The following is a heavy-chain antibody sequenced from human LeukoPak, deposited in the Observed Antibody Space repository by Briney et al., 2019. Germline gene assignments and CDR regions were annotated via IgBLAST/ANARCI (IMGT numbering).Heavy chain of an antibody. CDR3: ARGPTMYALDV. Sequence: TGGSLRLSCAASGFTVSSNYLSWVRQAPGKGLDRVSVIYSGGSTYYADSVKGRFTISRDNSKNTMYLQMNSLAAEDTAIYYCARGPTMYALDVWGQGTTVTVSS. V-gene: IGHV3-53*01. CDR2: IYSGGST. J-gene: IGHJ6*02. CDR1: GFTVSSNY.